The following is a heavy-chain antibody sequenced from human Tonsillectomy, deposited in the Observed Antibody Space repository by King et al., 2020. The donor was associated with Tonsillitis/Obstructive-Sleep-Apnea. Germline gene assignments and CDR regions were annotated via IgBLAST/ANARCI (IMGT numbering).Heavy chain of an antibody. V-gene: IGHV1-69*01. D-gene: IGHD6-6*01. CDR3: ATDRRIAAHPLNEDYYMDV. J-gene: IGHJ6*03. CDR1: GGTFNSYG. Sequence: VQLVQSGAEVKKPGSSVKVSCKASGGTFNSYGITWVRQAPGQGLEWMGGITPIDGTANYAQSFQGRVTITADESTSTVNMELSGLRSEDTAVYYCATDRRIAAHPLNEDYYMDVWGKGTTVTVSS. CDR2: ITPIDGTA.